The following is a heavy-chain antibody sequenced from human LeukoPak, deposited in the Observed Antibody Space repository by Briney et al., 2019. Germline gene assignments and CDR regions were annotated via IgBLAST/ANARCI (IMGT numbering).Heavy chain of an antibody. V-gene: IGHV3-30*01. CDR2: ISYDGSNK. CDR3: ARELLFTMILYYFDY. D-gene: IGHD3-22*01. J-gene: IGHJ4*02. CDR1: GFTSSIYA. Sequence: GGPLRLSGAASGFTSSIYAMHWVRQAPGKGLEWVAVISYDGSNKYYADSVTGRFTISRKNNKNTLYLQMNSLRAEDTAVYYCARELLFTMILYYFDYWGQGTLVTVSS.